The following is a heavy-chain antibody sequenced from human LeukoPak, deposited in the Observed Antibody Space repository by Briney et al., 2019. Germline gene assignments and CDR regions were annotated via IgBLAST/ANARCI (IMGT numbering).Heavy chain of an antibody. CDR3: ARLQGDSGWYFLDH. J-gene: IGHJ4*02. CDR2: IYYSGST. Sequence: PSETLSLTCTVSGGSISSYYWSWIRQPPGKGLEWIGYIYYSGSTNYNPSLKSRVTISVDTSKNQFSLKLSSVTAADTAVYYCARLQGDSGWYFLDHWGQGTLVAVSS. CDR1: GGSISSYY. V-gene: IGHV4-59*08. D-gene: IGHD6-19*01.